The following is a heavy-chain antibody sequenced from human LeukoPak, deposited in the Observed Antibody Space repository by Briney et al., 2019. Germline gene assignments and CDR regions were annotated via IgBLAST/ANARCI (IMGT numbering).Heavy chain of an antibody. J-gene: IGHJ4*02. CDR3: AREREPAAMDPLGY. D-gene: IGHD2-2*01. CDR2: IIPIFGTA. Sequence: GASVKVSCKASGGTFSSYAISWVRQAPGQWLELMGGIIPIFGTANYAQKFQGRVTITADESTSTAYMELSSLRSEDTAVYYCAREREPAAMDPLGYWGQGTLVTVSS. V-gene: IGHV1-69*01. CDR1: GGTFSSYA.